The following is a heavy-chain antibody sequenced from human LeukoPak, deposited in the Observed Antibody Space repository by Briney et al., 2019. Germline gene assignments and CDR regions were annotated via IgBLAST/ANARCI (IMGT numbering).Heavy chain of an antibody. J-gene: IGHJ4*02. Sequence: ASVKVSCKASGYTFTSYGISWVRQAPGQGLEWMGWISAYNGNTNYAQKLQGRVTMTTDTSTSTAYMELRSLRSDDTAVYYCARDRLAIPLSRSDYWGQGTLVTVSS. CDR1: GYTFTSYG. CDR3: ARDRLAIPLSRSDY. CDR2: ISAYNGNT. D-gene: IGHD2-21*01. V-gene: IGHV1-18*01.